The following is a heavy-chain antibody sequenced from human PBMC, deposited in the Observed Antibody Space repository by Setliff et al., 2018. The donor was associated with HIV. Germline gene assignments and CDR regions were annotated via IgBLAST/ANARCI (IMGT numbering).Heavy chain of an antibody. J-gene: IGHJ4*02. V-gene: IGHV1-2*06. CDR3: ATTPYHYDSSSYYLAY. CDR1: GHTFTGYY. D-gene: IGHD3-22*01. CDR2: INPNSAT. Sequence: ASVKVSCKTSGHTFTGYYIHWVRQAPGQGLEWMGRINPNSATHYAEKFQGRVTMTRDTSITTVYMELSGLRSDDTAMYYCATTPYHYDSSSYYLAYWGQGTLVTVSS.